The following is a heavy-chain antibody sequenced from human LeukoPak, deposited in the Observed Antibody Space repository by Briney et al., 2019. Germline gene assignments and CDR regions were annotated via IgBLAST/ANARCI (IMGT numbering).Heavy chain of an antibody. Sequence: SETLSLTCTVSGGSISSHYWSWIRQPPGKGLEWIGYIYYSGSTNYNPSLKSRVTISVDTSKNQFSLKLSSVTAADTAVYYCARDVPYGYGMDVWGQGTTVTVSS. CDR3: ARDVPYGYGMDV. J-gene: IGHJ6*02. CDR2: IYYSGST. D-gene: IGHD3-10*01. CDR1: GGSISSHY. V-gene: IGHV4-59*11.